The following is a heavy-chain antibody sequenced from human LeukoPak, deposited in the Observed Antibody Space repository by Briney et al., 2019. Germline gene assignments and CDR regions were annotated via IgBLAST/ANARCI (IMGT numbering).Heavy chain of an antibody. J-gene: IGHJ4*01. Sequence: SETLSLTCTVSGYCISSGYYWGWIRQPPGKGLEWIGSIYHIGSTYYNQSPKSRVTISVDTSKNQFSLKLSSVTAADTAVYYCARLHRQLEWYFDYSGHRTLVTVSS. D-gene: IGHD6-6*01. CDR1: GYCISSGYY. CDR3: ARLHRQLEWYFDY. V-gene: IGHV4-38-2*02. CDR2: IYHIGST.